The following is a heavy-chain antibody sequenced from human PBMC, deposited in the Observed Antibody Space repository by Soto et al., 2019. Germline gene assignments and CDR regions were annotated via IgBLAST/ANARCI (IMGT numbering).Heavy chain of an antibody. CDR2: IYYSGST. Sequence: SETLSLTCAVYGGSFSDYYCSWIRQHPGKGLERIGDIYYSGSTYYNPSLKSRVTISVDTSKNQFSLKLSSVTAADTAVYYCARRVLGYCSSTSCPLDYYYYMDVWGKGTTVTVSS. CDR3: ARRVLGYCSSTSCPLDYYYYMDV. J-gene: IGHJ6*03. CDR1: GGSFSDYY. D-gene: IGHD2-2*01. V-gene: IGHV4-34*01.